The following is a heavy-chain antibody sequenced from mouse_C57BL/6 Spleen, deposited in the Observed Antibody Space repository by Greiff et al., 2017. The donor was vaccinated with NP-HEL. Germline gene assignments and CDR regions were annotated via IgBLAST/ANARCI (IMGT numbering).Heavy chain of an antibody. CDR1: GYSFTGYY. CDR3: ARSVPNWGYYFDY. D-gene: IGHD4-1*01. CDR2: INPSTGGT. Sequence: EVQLVESGPELVKPGASVKISCKASGYSFTGYYMNWVKQSPEKSLEWIGEINPSTGGTTYNQKFKAKATLTVDKSSSTAYMQLKSLTSEDSAVYYCARSVPNWGYYFDYWGQGTTLTVSS. J-gene: IGHJ2*01. V-gene: IGHV1-42*01.